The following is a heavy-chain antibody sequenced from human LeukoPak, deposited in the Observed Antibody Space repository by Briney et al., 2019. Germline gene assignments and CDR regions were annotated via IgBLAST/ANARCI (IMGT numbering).Heavy chain of an antibody. Sequence: SETLSLTCAVYGGSFSGYYWSWIRQPPGKGLEWIGEINHSGSTNYNPSLKSRVTISVDTSKSQFSLKLSSVTAADTAVYYCARSYRITMVRGNKAFDIWGQGTMVTVSS. J-gene: IGHJ3*02. CDR3: ARSYRITMVRGNKAFDI. CDR1: GGSFSGYY. V-gene: IGHV4-34*01. D-gene: IGHD3-10*01. CDR2: INHSGST.